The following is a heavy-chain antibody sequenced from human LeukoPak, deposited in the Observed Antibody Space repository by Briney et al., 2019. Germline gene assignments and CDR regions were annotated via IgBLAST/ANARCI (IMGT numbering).Heavy chain of an antibody. V-gene: IGHV1-2*02. J-gene: IGHJ4*02. CDR1: GYTFTGYY. CDR2: LNPNTGDT. CDR3: ARFPGGVAGLDY. Sequence: GASVKVSSKASGYTFTGYYLHWVRQAPGQGLEWMGWLNPNTGDTNYAQKFQGRVTMSRDMSISTAYVEVSRLRSDDTAVYYCARFPGGVAGLDYWGQGTLVTVSS. D-gene: IGHD6-19*01.